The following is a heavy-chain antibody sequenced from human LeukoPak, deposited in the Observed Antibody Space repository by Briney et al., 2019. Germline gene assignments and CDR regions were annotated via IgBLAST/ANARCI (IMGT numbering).Heavy chain of an antibody. CDR3: ARVVTPPIGGSGGWYWDYYYYYYMDV. J-gene: IGHJ6*03. CDR2: IYSRGAT. CDR1: GDSIDSDTYY. D-gene: IGHD6-19*01. V-gene: IGHV4-61*02. Sequence: PPQTLSLACTVSGDSIDSDTYYWSWIRQPAGKTLEWLGRIYSRGATNYNPSLKSRVTMSVDTSKNQFSLKLSSVTAADTAVYYCARVVTPPIGGSGGWYWDYYYYYYMDVWGKGTTVTVSS.